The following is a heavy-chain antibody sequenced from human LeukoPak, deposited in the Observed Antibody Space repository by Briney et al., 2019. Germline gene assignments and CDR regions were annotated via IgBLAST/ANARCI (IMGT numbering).Heavy chain of an antibody. V-gene: IGHV5-10-1*01. J-gene: IGHJ5*02. D-gene: IGHD2-15*01. Sequence: GESLRISCKGSGYSFTSYWISWVRQIPGKGLEWMGRIDPSDSYTNYSPSFQGHVTISADKSISTAYLQWSSLKASDTAMYYCAREPIVVVVAATHWFDPWGQGTLVTVSS. CDR1: GYSFTSYW. CDR3: AREPIVVVVAATHWFDP. CDR2: IDPSDSYT.